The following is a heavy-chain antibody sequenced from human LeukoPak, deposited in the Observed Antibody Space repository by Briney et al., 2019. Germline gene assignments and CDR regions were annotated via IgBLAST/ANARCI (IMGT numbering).Heavy chain of an antibody. Sequence: SETLSLTCTVSGGSISGYYWSWIRQPPGKGLEWIGYSGSTNYYPSLKSRVTMSVDTSRDQFSLKLSSVTAADTAVYYCARDGYKYGVDYWGQGTLVTVSS. CDR3: ARDGYKYGVDY. J-gene: IGHJ4*02. V-gene: IGHV4-59*12. CDR1: GGSISGYY. CDR2: SGST. D-gene: IGHD5-24*01.